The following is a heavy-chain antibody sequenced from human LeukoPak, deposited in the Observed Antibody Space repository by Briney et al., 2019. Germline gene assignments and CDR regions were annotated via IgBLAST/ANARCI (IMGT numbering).Heavy chain of an antibody. Sequence: GGSLRLSCAASGFTFSSYAMSWVRQAPGKGLERVSAISGSGGSTYYADSVKGRFTISRDNSKNTLYLQMNSLRAEDTAVYYCAKDSPPGYSSGWYWFDPWGQGTLVTVSS. CDR2: ISGSGGST. D-gene: IGHD6-19*01. J-gene: IGHJ5*02. V-gene: IGHV3-23*01. CDR3: AKDSPPGYSSGWYWFDP. CDR1: GFTFSSYA.